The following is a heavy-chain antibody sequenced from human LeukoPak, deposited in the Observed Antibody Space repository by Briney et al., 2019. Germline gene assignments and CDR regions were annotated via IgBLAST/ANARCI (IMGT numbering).Heavy chain of an antibody. V-gene: IGHV4-34*01. CDR3: ARGGYDFWSGYFDPYYFDY. CDR2: INHSGST. CDR1: GGSFSGYY. D-gene: IGHD3-3*01. J-gene: IGHJ4*02. Sequence: SETLSLTCAVYGGSFSGYYWSWIRQPPAKGLEWIGEINHSGSTNYNPSLKSRVTISVDTPKNQFSLKLSSVTAADTAVYYCARGGYDFWSGYFDPYYFDYWGQGTLVTVSS.